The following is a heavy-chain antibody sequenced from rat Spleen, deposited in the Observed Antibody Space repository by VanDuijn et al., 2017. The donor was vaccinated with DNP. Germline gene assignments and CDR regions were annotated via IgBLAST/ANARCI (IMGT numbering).Heavy chain of an antibody. CDR1: EFTFTDYN. CDR2: ISYDASST. V-gene: IGHV5-7*01. CDR3: ARGSSSMYWYFDF. J-gene: IGHJ1*01. D-gene: IGHD1-2*01. Sequence: EVQLVESGGGLVQPGRSLKLSCAASEFTFTDYNMAWVRQAPKMGLEWVATISYDASSTYYRDSVQGRFTISRDNAKSTLYLQMDSLRSEDTATYYCARGSSSMYWYFDFWGPGTMVTVSS.